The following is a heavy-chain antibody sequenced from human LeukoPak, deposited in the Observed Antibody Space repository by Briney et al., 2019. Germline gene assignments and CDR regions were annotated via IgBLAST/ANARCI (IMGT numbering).Heavy chain of an antibody. J-gene: IGHJ4*02. CDR2: ISSCGSTI. Sequence: GGSLRLSCAASGFTFSSYEMNWVRQAPGKGLEWVSYISSCGSTIYYADSVKGRFTISKDNAKNSLYLQMNSLRAEDTAVYYCARQYYYGSGDYWGQGTLVTVSS. D-gene: IGHD3-10*01. CDR1: GFTFSSYE. CDR3: ARQYYYGSGDY. V-gene: IGHV3-48*03.